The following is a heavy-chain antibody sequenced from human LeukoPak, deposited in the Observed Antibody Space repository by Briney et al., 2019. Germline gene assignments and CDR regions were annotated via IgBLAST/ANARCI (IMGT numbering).Heavy chain of an antibody. J-gene: IGHJ3*02. CDR3: ARGGTYYDFWSGYGPGFDI. CDR2: ISAYNGNT. Sequence: GASVKVSCTSSGYTFTSYGISWVRQAPGQGLEWMGWISAYNGNTNYAQKLQGRVTMTTDTSTSTAYMELRSLRSDDTAVYYCARGGTYYDFWSGYGPGFDIWGQGTMVTVSS. D-gene: IGHD3-3*01. CDR1: GYTFTSYG. V-gene: IGHV1-18*01.